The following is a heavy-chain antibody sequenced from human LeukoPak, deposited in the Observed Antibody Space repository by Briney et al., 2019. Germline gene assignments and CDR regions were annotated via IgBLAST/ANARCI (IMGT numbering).Heavy chain of an antibody. CDR2: IIPILGIA. CDR1: GGTFSSYA. CDR3: ARASGYSGYDWSYYYYGMDV. V-gene: IGHV1-69*04. Sequence: GSSVKVSCKASGGTFSSYAISWVRQAPGQGLEWMGRIIPILGIANYAQKFQGRVTITADKSTSTAYMELSSLRSEDTAVYYGARASGYSGYDWSYYYYGMDVWGQGTTVTVPS. J-gene: IGHJ6*02. D-gene: IGHD5-12*01.